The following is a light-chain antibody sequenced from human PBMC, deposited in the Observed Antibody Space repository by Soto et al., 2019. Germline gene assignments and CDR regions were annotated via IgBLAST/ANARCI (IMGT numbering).Light chain of an antibody. CDR3: QQYNNWPPGT. J-gene: IGKJ1*01. CDR2: GAS. CDR1: RSVSSN. V-gene: IGKV3-15*01. Sequence: EIVMTQSPATLSVSPGERATLSCRASRSVSSNLAWCQQKPGQAPRLLIYGASTRATGIPARFSGSGSGTEFTLTISSLQSEDFAVYYCQQYNNWPPGTFGQGTKVEIK.